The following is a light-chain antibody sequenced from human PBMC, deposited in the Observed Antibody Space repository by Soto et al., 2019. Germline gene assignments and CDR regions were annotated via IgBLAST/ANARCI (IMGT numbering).Light chain of an antibody. V-gene: IGKV3-15*01. Sequence: EIVMTQSPATLSVSPGERATLFCRASQSVSSNLAWYQQKPGQAPRLLIYGASTRATGIPARFSGSGSGTEFTLTISSLQSEDFAVYYCQQYNNWPLTFGGGNKVEIK. CDR1: QSVSSN. CDR3: QQYNNWPLT. CDR2: GAS. J-gene: IGKJ4*01.